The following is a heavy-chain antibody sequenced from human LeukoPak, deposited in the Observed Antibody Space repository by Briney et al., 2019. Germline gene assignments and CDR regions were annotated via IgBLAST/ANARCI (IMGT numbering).Heavy chain of an antibody. J-gene: IGHJ5*02. D-gene: IGHD2-2*01. CDR3: ARDKAYCSSTSCYNWFDP. CDR1: GGTFSSYA. V-gene: IGHV1-69*13. CDR2: IIPIFGTP. Sequence: SVKVSCKASGGTFSSYATSWVRQAPGQGLEWMGGIIPIFGTPNYAQKFQGRVTITADESTSTAYMELSSLRSEDTAVYYCARDKAYCSSTSCYNWFDPWGQGTLVTVSS.